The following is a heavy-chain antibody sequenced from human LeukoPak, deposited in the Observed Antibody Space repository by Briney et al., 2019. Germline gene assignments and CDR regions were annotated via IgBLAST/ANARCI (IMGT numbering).Heavy chain of an antibody. D-gene: IGHD2-21*01. Sequence: GGSLRPSCAASGFIFTNFGIHWVRQAPGKGLEWVAYMRNDRRKDGCNECYAASVKGRFTISRDNSKNTVYLQMNSLRLEDTAIYYCAKGDGWGQGTLVTVSS. J-gene: IGHJ4*02. CDR2: MRNDRRKDGCNE. CDR1: GFIFTNFG. V-gene: IGHV3-30*02. CDR3: AKGDG.